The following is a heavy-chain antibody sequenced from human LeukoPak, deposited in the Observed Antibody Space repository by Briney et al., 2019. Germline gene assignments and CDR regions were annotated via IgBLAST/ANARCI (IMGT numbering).Heavy chain of an antibody. Sequence: PGGSLRLSCAASGFTFSSYAMHWVRQAPGKGLEWVAVISYDGSNKYYADSVKGRFTISRDNSKNTLYLQMNSLRAEDTAVYYCARDRLRGFDYWGQGTLVTVSS. V-gene: IGHV3-30-3*01. D-gene: IGHD3-10*01. J-gene: IGHJ4*02. CDR2: ISYDGSNK. CDR3: ARDRLRGFDY. CDR1: GFTFSSYA.